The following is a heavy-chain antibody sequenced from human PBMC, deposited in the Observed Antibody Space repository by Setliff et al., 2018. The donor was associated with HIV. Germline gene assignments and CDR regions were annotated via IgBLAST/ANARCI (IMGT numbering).Heavy chain of an antibody. CDR3: VTERRVGSVNS. CDR2: ITTTSSFL. D-gene: IGHD6-25*01. J-gene: IGHJ4*02. Sequence: GGSLRLSCAASGFTFSTYTMNWVRQAPGKGLEWVSVITTTSSFLKYADSVKGRFTISRDNAKNSVYLQMNSLRAEDTAIYYCVTERRVGSVNSWGQGTLVTVSS. V-gene: IGHV3-21*01. CDR1: GFTFSTYT.